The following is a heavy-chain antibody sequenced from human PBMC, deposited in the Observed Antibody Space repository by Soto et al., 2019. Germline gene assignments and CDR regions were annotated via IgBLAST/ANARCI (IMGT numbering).Heavy chain of an antibody. V-gene: IGHV4-59*01. J-gene: IGHJ4*02. CDR2: IYYSGST. D-gene: IGHD4-17*01. CDR1: GGSISSYY. Sequence: QVQLQESGPGLVKPSETLSLTCTVSGGSISSYYWSWIRQPPGKGLEWIGYIYYSGSTNYNPSLKRRGTISVDTSKNQFSLKLSSVTAADTAVYYCARELYGGIDYWGQGTLVTVSS. CDR3: ARELYGGIDY.